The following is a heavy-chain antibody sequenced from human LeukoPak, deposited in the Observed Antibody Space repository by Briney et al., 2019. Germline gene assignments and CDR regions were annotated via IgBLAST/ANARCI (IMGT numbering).Heavy chain of an antibody. J-gene: IGHJ4*02. CDR2: IYYSGST. CDR3: ARGGGYYYGSGSHPFDY. V-gene: IGHV4-31*11. D-gene: IGHD3-10*01. CDR1: GGSFSGYY. Sequence: PSETLSLTCAVSGGSFSGYYWSWIRQHPGEGLEWVGYIYYSGSTYYNPSLKSRVTISLDTSKNRFSLNLSSVTAADTAVYYCARGGGYYYGSGSHPFDYWGQGILVTVSS.